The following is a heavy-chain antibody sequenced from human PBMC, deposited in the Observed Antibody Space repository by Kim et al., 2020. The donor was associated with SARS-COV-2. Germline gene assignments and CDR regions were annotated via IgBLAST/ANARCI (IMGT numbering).Heavy chain of an antibody. J-gene: IGHJ6*02. V-gene: IGHV3-11*06. CDR3: ARGRNWLLSMTPDYDGMDV. Sequence: GRFNISRDNGKNSLYLQMDSLRAEDTAVYYCARGRNWLLSMTPDYDGMDVWGQGTTVTVSS. D-gene: IGHD3-9*01.